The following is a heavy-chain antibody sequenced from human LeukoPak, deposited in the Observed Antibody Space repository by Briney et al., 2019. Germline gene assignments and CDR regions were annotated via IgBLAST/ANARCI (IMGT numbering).Heavy chain of an antibody. CDR3: ISGGGTADY. CDR1: GFTFSNDW. J-gene: IGHJ4*02. V-gene: IGHV3-15*01. D-gene: IGHD1-1*01. CDR2: TKIKTDDGTP. Sequence: GGSLRLSCAASGFTFSNDWMNWMGWVRQAPGKGLEWVGLTKIKTDDGTPDYAALVKGRFNTSRDDSKNTVYLEMNSLETEDTAVYYCISGGGTADYWGQGTLVSVSS.